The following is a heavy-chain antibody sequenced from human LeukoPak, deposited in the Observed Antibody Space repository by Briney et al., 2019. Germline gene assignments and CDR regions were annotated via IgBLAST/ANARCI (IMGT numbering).Heavy chain of an antibody. V-gene: IGHV4-39*07. J-gene: IGHJ4*02. CDR3: ARARAHYYSDSSVYYYDF. Sequence: PSETLSLTCTVSGGSISSSSYYWGWIRQPPGKGLEWIGSIYYSGSTYYNPSLKSRVTISIDTSKNHFSLKLSSVTAADTAVYYCARARAHYYSDSSVYYYDFWGQGTLVTVSS. CDR2: IYYSGST. D-gene: IGHD3-22*01. CDR1: GGSISSSSYY.